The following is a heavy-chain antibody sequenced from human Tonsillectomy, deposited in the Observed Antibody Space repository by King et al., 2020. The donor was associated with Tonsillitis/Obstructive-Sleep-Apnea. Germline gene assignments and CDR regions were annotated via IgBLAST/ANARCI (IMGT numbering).Heavy chain of an antibody. D-gene: IGHD4-17*01. CDR2: IDHSGST. Sequence: VQLQQWGAGLLKPSETLSLTCAVYGGSFSGYYWSWIRQPPGKGLEWIGEIDHSGSTHYNPSLKSRVTRSVDTSKNQFSLKLRSVTAADTAVYYCARTFYGDYPYYYYYMDVWGKGTTVTVSS. J-gene: IGHJ6*03. CDR1: GGSFSGYY. V-gene: IGHV4-34*01. CDR3: ARTFYGDYPYYYYYMDV.